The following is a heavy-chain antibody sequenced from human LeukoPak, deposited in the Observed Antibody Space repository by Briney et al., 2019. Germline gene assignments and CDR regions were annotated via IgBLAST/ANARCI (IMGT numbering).Heavy chain of an antibody. V-gene: IGHV1-8*01. CDR1: GYTFTSYD. J-gene: IGHJ4*02. CDR3: ASSDCSGGSCYSN. Sequence: ASVKVSCKASGYTFTSYDINWVRQATGQGLEWMGWMNPNSGNTGYAQKFQGRVTMTRNTSISTAYMELSSQRSEDTAVYYCASSDCSGGSCYSNWGQGTLVTVSS. D-gene: IGHD2-15*01. CDR2: MNPNSGNT.